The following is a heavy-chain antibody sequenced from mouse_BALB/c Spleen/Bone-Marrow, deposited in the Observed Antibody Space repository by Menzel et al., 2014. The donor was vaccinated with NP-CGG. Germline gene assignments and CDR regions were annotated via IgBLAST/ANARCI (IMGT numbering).Heavy chain of an antibody. D-gene: IGHD4-1*01. CDR3: TRGGNWDDFDY. J-gene: IGHJ2*01. V-gene: IGHV5-17*02. CDR2: ISSGSSII. CDR1: GFTFSSFG. Sequence: EVMLVESGGGLVQPGGSRKLSCAASGFTFSSFGMHWVRQAPEKGLEWVAYISSGSSIIYYADTVKGRLTISRDDPKNTLFLQMTSLRSEDTAMYYRTRGGNWDDFDYWGQGTTLTVSS.